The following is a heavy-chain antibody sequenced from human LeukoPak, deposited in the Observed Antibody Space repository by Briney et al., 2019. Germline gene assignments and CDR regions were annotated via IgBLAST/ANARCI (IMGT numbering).Heavy chain of an antibody. D-gene: IGHD6-19*01. CDR1: GYTFTNYG. J-gene: IGHJ4*02. V-gene: IGHV7-4-1*02. CDR2: INTNTGNP. CDR3: ARGGQWPDY. Sequence: GASVKVSCKASGYTFTNYGINWVRQAPGQGLEWMGWINTNTGNPTYAQGFTGRFVFSLDTSVSTAYLQISSLKAEDTAVYYCARGGQWPDYWGQGTLVTVSS.